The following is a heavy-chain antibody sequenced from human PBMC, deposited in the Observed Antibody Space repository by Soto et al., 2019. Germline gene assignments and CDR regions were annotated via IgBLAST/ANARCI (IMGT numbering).Heavy chain of an antibody. CDR2: IRIKPRGYTT. D-gene: IGHD1-1*01. J-gene: IGHJ6*03. V-gene: IGHV3-72*01. Sequence: EVQLVESGGGLVQPGGSLRRSCAASGFTVTDHYMDWVRQAPGKGLEWIGRIRIKPRGYTTESAASVTGRFTISRDDSQKSVYLQMNSLRTEVGAMYICVRGTDNITHFYMAVWGNGMMVTVSS. CDR3: VRGTDNITHFYMAV. CDR1: GFTVTDHY.